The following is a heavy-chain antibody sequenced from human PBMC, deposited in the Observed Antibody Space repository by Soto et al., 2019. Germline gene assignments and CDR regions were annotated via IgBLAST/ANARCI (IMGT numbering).Heavy chain of an antibody. D-gene: IGHD2-8*02. CDR1: GDSITSYY. J-gene: IGHJ4*02. CDR2: VHYSGSM. Sequence: QVQLQESGPGLVKPSETLSLTCTVPGDSITSYYWSWIRQSPGRGLEWIGYVHYSGSMYYTPSLESRVTISIDTSKNQFSLRLTSVTAADTAVYFCARLGFCAGGGCRPDHWGQGTLVTVSS. V-gene: IGHV4-59*08. CDR3: ARLGFCAGGGCRPDH.